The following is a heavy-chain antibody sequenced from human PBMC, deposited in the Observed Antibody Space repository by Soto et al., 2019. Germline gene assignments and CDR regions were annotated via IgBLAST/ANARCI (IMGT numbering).Heavy chain of an antibody. CDR2: INPNSGGT. CDR1: GYTFTGYY. Sequence: ASVKVSCKASGYTFTGYYMHWVRQAPGQGLEWMGWINPNSGGTNYAQKFQGWVTMTRDTSISTAYMELSRLRSDDTAVYYCAREKTRIAAAGPDVLDIWGKGTLVPVSS. J-gene: IGHJ3*02. V-gene: IGHV1-2*04. D-gene: IGHD6-13*01. CDR3: AREKTRIAAAGPDVLDI.